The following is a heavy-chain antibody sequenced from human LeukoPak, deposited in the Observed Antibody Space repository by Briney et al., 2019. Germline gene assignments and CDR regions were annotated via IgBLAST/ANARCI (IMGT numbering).Heavy chain of an antibody. CDR1: GGTFSSYA. V-gene: IGHV1-69*05. CDR2: IIPIFGTA. Sequence: WASVKVSCKASGGTFSSYAISWVRQAPGQGLEWMGGIIPIFGTANYAQKFQGRVTITTDESTSTAYMELSSLRSDDTAVYYCARHLLLWFGELIGRHTTNWFDPWGQGTLVTVSS. CDR3: ARHLLLWFGELIGRHTTNWFDP. J-gene: IGHJ5*02. D-gene: IGHD3-10*01.